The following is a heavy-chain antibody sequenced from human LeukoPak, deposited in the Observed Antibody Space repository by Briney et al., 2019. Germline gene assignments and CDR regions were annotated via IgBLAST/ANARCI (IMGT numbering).Heavy chain of an antibody. D-gene: IGHD5-18*01. CDR2: ISSGSNNI. V-gene: IGHV3-21*01. J-gene: IGHJ4*02. CDR1: GFSFSSYG. Sequence: PGGSLSLSCAGSGFSFSSYGINWVRQAPGKGLEWVSFISSGSNNIYYADSVKGRFTISRYNAMDSLYLQMNSLSAEDTAVYSCSRSGDNTTMVTQWGQGTLVTVSS. CDR3: SRSGDNTTMVTQ.